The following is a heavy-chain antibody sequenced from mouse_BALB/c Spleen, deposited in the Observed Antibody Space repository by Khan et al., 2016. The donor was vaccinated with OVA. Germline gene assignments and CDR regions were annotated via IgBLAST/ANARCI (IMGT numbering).Heavy chain of an antibody. Sequence: EVKLLESGPGLVKPSQSLSLTCTVTGYSITSNYAWNWIRQFPGNKLEWMGYISYSGSTNYNPSLKSRISITRDTSKNQFFLQLNSVTTEDTATYYCARGNYYGYAMDYWGQGTSITFSS. CDR1: GYSITSNYA. J-gene: IGHJ4*01. CDR2: ISYSGST. D-gene: IGHD1-1*01. V-gene: IGHV3-2*02. CDR3: ARGNYYGYAMDY.